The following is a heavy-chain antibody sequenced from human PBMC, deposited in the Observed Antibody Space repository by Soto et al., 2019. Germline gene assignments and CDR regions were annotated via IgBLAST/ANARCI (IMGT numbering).Heavy chain of an antibody. CDR3: ARGSGPMIEWH. Sequence: QVQLVQSGAEEKKPGASVKVSCKASGYTFTSYAMHWVRQAPGQRLEWMGWINAGNGNTKYSQKFQGRVTITRDTSASTAYMELSSLRYEGTAVYYCARGSGPMIEWHWGQGTLVTVSS. D-gene: IGHD3-22*01. CDR1: GYTFTSYA. V-gene: IGHV1-3*05. CDR2: INAGNGNT. J-gene: IGHJ4*02.